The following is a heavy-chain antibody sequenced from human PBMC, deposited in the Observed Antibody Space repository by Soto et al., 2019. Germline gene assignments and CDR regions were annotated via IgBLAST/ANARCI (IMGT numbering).Heavy chain of an antibody. V-gene: IGHV3-33*01. Sequence: VGSLRLPCTTSGFTFSTYGMHWVRQAPGKGLEWVAVIWYDVSNKFYADSVKGRFTISRDNSKNTLYLEMNSLRAEDTAVYYCAGDSVSRVSQYCRHWGRGTLVTVCS. CDR1: GFTFSTYG. CDR2: IWYDVSNK. CDR3: AGDSVSRVSQYCRH. D-gene: IGHD1-26*01. J-gene: IGHJ1*01.